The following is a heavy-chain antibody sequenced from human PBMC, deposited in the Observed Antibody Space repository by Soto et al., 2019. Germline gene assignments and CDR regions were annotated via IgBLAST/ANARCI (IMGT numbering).Heavy chain of an antibody. Sequence: GASVKVSCKASGYTFTGYYMHWVRQAPGQGLEWMGWINPNSGGTNYAQKFQGWVTMTRDTSISTAYMELSRLRSDDTAVYYCARDTPSGGYYYSYYGMDVWGQGTTVTVSS. V-gene: IGHV1-2*04. CDR3: ARDTPSGGYYYSYYGMDV. CDR2: INPNSGGT. CDR1: GYTFTGYY. D-gene: IGHD3-16*01. J-gene: IGHJ6*02.